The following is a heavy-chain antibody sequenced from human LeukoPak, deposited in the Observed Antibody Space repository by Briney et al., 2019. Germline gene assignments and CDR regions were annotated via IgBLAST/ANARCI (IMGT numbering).Heavy chain of an antibody. Sequence: SETLSLTCTVSGGSISSYYWSWIRQPPGKGLEWIGYIYYSGSTNYNPSLKSRVTISVDTSKNQFSLKLSSVTAADTAVYYCAREGPETNSGSYFFDYWGQGTLVTVSS. J-gene: IGHJ4*02. V-gene: IGHV4-59*01. CDR3: AREGPETNSGSYFFDY. CDR2: IYYSGST. CDR1: GGSISSYY. D-gene: IGHD1-26*01.